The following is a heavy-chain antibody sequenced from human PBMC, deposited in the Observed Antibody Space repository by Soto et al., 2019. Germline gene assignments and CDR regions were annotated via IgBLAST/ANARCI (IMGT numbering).Heavy chain of an antibody. Sequence: ASVKVSCKASGYTFTSYGISWVRQAPGQGLEWMGWISAYNGNTNYAQKLQGRVTMTTDTSTSTAYMELRSLRSDDTAVYYCARPSNYYDSSGIDYWGQGTLVTVSS. CDR1: GYTFTSYG. J-gene: IGHJ4*02. CDR2: ISAYNGNT. D-gene: IGHD3-22*01. CDR3: ARPSNYYDSSGIDY. V-gene: IGHV1-18*01.